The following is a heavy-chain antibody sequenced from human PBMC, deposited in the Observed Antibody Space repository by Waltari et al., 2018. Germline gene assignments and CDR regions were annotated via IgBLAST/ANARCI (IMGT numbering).Heavy chain of an antibody. D-gene: IGHD3-3*02. V-gene: IGHV3-74*01. CDR3: ARGSFLEWLGGMDV. Sequence: EVQLVESGGGLVQPGGSLRLSCAASGFTYSSYWMQWVRQAPGKGLVWVSRINIDGSNTRYADSVKGRFTISRDNAKNTLRAEDTAVYYCARGSFLEWLGGMDVWGQGTTVTVS. J-gene: IGHJ6*02. CDR1: GFTYSSYW. CDR2: INIDGSNT.